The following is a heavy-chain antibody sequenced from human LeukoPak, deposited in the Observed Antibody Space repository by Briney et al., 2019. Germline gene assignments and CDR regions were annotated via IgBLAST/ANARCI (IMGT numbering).Heavy chain of an antibody. CDR3: ARGMVRGVIISH. V-gene: IGHV3-30*03. CDR1: GFTFSSYG. Sequence: PGGSLRLSCAASGFTFSSYGMHWVRQAPGKGLEWVAVISYDGSNKYYADSVKGRFTISRDNSKNTLYLQMNSLRAEDTAVYYCARGMVRGVIISHWGQGTLVTVSS. D-gene: IGHD3-10*01. J-gene: IGHJ4*02. CDR2: ISYDGSNK.